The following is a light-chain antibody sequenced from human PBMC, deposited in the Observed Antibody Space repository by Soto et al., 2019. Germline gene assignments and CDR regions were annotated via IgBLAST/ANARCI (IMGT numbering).Light chain of an antibody. J-gene: IGKJ2*01. Sequence: EVVLTQSPVTLSLSPGERATLSCRASQRIANNFLAWFQQKPGQPPTLLIYGASTRASGIPDRFSGSGSGTDFALTISRLEPGDFAVYYCQQYGRSPFTFGQGTKRQIK. CDR1: QRIANNF. CDR2: GAS. V-gene: IGKV3-20*01. CDR3: QQYGRSPFT.